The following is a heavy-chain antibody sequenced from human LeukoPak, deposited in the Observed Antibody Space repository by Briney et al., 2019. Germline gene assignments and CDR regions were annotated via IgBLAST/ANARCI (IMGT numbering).Heavy chain of an antibody. Sequence: GGSLRLSCAASGLTFSDYYMSWIRQAPGKGLEWVSYISSSGSTIYYADSVKGRFTISRDNAKNSLYLQMNSLRAEDTAVYYCARMDTAMVTHGQYDPYYGMDVCGQGTTVTVSS. D-gene: IGHD5-18*01. CDR2: ISSSGSTI. V-gene: IGHV3-11*01. CDR1: GLTFSDYY. J-gene: IGHJ6*02. CDR3: ARMDTAMVTHGQYDPYYGMDV.